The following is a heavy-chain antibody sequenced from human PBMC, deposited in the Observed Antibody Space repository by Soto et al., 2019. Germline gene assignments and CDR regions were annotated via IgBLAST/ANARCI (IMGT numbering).Heavy chain of an antibody. V-gene: IGHV4-31*03. CDR3: ARTKCSGGSCYSWSLDY. J-gene: IGHJ4*02. D-gene: IGHD2-15*01. CDR2: RYYSEST. CDR1: GGSITTGGYY. Sequence: PSETLSLTCTVSGGSITTGGYYWSWIRQLPGKGLEWIGHRYYSESTYYNPSLKSRVSISLDTSKNQFSLKLSFVTAADTAMYYCARTKCSGGSCYSWSLDYWGQGTPVTSP.